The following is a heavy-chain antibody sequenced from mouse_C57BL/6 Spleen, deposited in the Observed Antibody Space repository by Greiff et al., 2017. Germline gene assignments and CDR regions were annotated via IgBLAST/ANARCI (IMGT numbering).Heavy chain of an antibody. J-gene: IGHJ3*01. V-gene: IGHV1-69*01. CDR1: GCTFTSYW. Sequence: QVQLQQPGAELVMPGASVKLSCKASGCTFTSYWMPWVKQRPGQGLEWIGEIDPSDSYTNYNQKFKCKTTLTVDRSSSTAYMPLSRLTSAVSAVYYLARAELGRFAYWGQGTLLTVSA. CDR2: IDPSDSYT. CDR3: ARAELGRFAY. D-gene: IGHD4-1*01.